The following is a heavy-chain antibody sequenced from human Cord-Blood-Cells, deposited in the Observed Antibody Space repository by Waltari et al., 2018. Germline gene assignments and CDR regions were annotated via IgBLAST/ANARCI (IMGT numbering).Heavy chain of an antibody. D-gene: IGHD6-6*01. CDR3: AKDGFESGEKAGAARHILYYFDY. CDR1: SYA. J-gene: IGHJ4*02. Sequence: SYAMSWVRQAPGKGLEWVSAISGSGGSTYYADSVKGRFTISRDNSKNTLYLQMNSLRAEDTAVYYCAKDGFESGEKAGAARHILYYFDYWGQGTLVTVSS. CDR2: ISGSGGST. V-gene: IGHV3-23*01.